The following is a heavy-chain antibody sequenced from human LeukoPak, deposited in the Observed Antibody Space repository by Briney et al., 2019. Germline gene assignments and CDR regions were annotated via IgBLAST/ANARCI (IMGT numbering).Heavy chain of an antibody. CDR2: IKSDGSDT. CDR3: VNYGWGRPA. D-gene: IGHD3-10*01. Sequence: GGSLRLSCAASGFTFSSYWMHWVRQAPGKGLVWVSRIKSDGSDTTYADSVKGRFTISRDNAKNMLYLQMHSLRAEDTAVYYCVNYGWGRPAWGQGTLVTVSS. CDR1: GFTFSSYW. V-gene: IGHV3-74*03. J-gene: IGHJ4*02.